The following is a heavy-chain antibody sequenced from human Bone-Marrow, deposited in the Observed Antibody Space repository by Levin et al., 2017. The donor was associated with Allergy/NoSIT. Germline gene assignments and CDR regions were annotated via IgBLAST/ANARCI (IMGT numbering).Heavy chain of an antibody. CDR2: ITSNSGYI. V-gene: IGHV3-21*04. CDR3: ASRLNASGGLDV. D-gene: IGHD6-6*01. J-gene: IGHJ6*02. CDR1: GVTRNNYT. Sequence: GGSLRLSCAVSGVTRNNYTLTWVRQPPGKGLEWVSSITSNSGYIHYGDSVKGRFTISRDNSKKLLFLQMNSLRDEDTATYYCASRLNASGGLDVWGHGTTVTVSS.